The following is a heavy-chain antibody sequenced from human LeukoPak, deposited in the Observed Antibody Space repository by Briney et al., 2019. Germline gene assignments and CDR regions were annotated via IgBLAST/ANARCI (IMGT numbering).Heavy chain of an antibody. J-gene: IGHJ5*02. D-gene: IGHD3-3*01. Sequence: PGGSLRLSCAASGFTVSSNEMSWVRQAPGKGLKWVSSISGGSTYYADSRKGRFTISRDNSKNTLHLQMNSLRAEDTAVYYCKTPLRFLDDNWFDPWGQGTLVTVSS. CDR2: ISGGST. CDR1: GFTVSSNE. CDR3: KTPLRFLDDNWFDP. V-gene: IGHV3-38-3*01.